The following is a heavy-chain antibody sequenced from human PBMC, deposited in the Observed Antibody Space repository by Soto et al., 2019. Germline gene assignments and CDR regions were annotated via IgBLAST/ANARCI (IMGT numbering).Heavy chain of an antibody. CDR3: ARHPVGYCSGGSCYDRWFDP. V-gene: IGHV5-51*01. D-gene: IGHD2-15*01. CDR2: IYPGDSDT. J-gene: IGHJ5*02. Sequence: PGESLKISCKGSGYSFTSYWIGWVRQMPGKGLEWMGIIYPGDSDTRYSPSFQGQVTISADKSISTAYLQWSSLKASDTAMYYCARHPVGYCSGGSCYDRWFDPWGQGTLVTVSS. CDR1: GYSFTSYW.